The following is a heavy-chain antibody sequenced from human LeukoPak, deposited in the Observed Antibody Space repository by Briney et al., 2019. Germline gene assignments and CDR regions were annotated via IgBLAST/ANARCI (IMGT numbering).Heavy chain of an antibody. J-gene: IGHJ3*02. D-gene: IGHD3-22*01. Sequence: PSETLSLTCTVSGGSISNYYWGWVRQPPGKALEWIGNIFYSGSTYYSPSLKSRVTISLDTSRNQFSLKLNSVTAADTAVYYCAKSNGYGLIDIWGQGTMVTVSS. CDR3: AKSNGYGLIDI. CDR2: IFYSGST. V-gene: IGHV4-59*12. CDR1: GGSISNYY.